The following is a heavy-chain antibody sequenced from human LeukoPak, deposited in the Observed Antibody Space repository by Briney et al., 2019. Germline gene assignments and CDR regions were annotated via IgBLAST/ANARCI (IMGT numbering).Heavy chain of an antibody. V-gene: IGHV1-2*02. Sequence: GASVKVSCKASGYTFTGYYMHWVRQAPGQGLEWLGWINPNSGGTIYAQKFQGRVTMTRDTSISTAYMELSRLRSDDTAVYYCARAGPHYDILTIYYYYGMDVWGQGTTVTVSS. CDR2: INPNSGGT. D-gene: IGHD3-9*01. CDR1: GYTFTGYY. CDR3: ARAGPHYDILTIYYYYGMDV. J-gene: IGHJ6*02.